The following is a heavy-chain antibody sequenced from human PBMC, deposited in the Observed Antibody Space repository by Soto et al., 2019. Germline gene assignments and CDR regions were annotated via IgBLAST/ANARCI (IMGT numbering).Heavy chain of an antibody. Sequence: GGSLRLSCAASGFTFITFDMSWVRQAPVKGLEWVSTVTFNGGHTWYADSVKGRFTISRDNSRNMLFLQMSSLRAEDTAVYSCAKDGAVSGVHYYAMDVWGRGTMVTVSS. CDR1: GFTFITFD. CDR3: AKDGAVSGVHYYAMDV. CDR2: VTFNGGHT. V-gene: IGHV3-23*01. J-gene: IGHJ6*02. D-gene: IGHD2-8*02.